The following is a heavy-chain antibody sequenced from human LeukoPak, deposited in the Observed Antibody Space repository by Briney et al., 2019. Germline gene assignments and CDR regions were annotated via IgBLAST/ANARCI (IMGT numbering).Heavy chain of an antibody. V-gene: IGHV5-51*01. D-gene: IGHD2-21*01. CDR2: IHPGDSDT. CDR1: GYTRTSYW. Sequence: GESLKISCKGSGYTRTSYWIGWVRQMPGKGLDWMGIIHPGDSDTRYSPSLQGQVTISVDKSVSTAYLQWSSLEASDSGMYYCARLVVVNAKYSYFDLWGRGTQVTVSS. J-gene: IGHJ2*01. CDR3: ARLVVVNAKYSYFDL.